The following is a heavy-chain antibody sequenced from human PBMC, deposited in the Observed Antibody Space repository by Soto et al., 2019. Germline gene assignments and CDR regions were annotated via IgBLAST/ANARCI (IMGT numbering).Heavy chain of an antibody. D-gene: IGHD3-10*01. V-gene: IGHV1-69*06. CDR3: ASRGVIHHGMDV. CDR2: IIPIFGTA. CDR1: GGTFSSYA. J-gene: IGHJ6*02. Sequence: SVKVSCKASGGTFSSYAISWVRQAPGQGLERMGRIIPIFGTANYAQKFQGRVTITADKSTSTAYMELSSLRSEDTAVYYCASRGVIHHGMDVWGQGTTVTVSS.